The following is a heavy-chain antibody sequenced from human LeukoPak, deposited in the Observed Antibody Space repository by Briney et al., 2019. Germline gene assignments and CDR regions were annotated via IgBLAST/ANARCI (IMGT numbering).Heavy chain of an antibody. J-gene: IGHJ6*04. CDR2: ISAYNGNT. CDR3: ARDGGLDIEARSDYYYYYYGMDV. V-gene: IGHV1-18*04. Sequence: ASVKVSCKASGYTFTSYGISWVRQAPGQGLEWMGWISAYNGNTNYAQKLQGRVTMTTDTSTSTAYMELRSLRSDDTAVYYCARDGGLDIEARSDYYYYYYGMDVWGKGTTVTVSP. CDR1: GYTFTSYG. D-gene: IGHD5-12*01.